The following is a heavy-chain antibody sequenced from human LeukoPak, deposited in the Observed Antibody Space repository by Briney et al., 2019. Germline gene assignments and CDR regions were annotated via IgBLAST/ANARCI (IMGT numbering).Heavy chain of an antibody. CDR2: IYYSGST. CDR1: GGSISSSSYY. V-gene: IGHV4-39*01. D-gene: IGHD2-15*01. CDR3: ARQAVVAANAGY. J-gene: IGHJ4*02. Sequence: SETLSLTCTVSGGSISSSSYYWGWIRQPPGKGLEWIGSIYYSGSTYYNPSLKSRVTISVYTSKNQFSLKLSSVTAADTAVYYCARQAVVAANAGYWGQGTLVTVSS.